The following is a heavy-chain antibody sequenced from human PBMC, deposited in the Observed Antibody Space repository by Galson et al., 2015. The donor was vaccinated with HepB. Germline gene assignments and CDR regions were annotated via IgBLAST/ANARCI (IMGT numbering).Heavy chain of an antibody. Sequence: SVKVSCKASGYTFTSYYMSWVRQAPGQGLEWMGIINPSDGTTYYAQRFQGRITTTRDMSTTTVYLELSTLRSDDTAMYYCARETVGATCFDYWGQGTLVTVSS. CDR1: GYTFTSYY. D-gene: IGHD1-26*01. CDR3: ARETVGATCFDY. J-gene: IGHJ4*02. CDR2: INPSDGTT. V-gene: IGHV1-46*01.